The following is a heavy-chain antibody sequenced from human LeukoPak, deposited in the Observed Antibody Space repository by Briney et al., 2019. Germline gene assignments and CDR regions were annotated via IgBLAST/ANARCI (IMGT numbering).Heavy chain of an antibody. CDR2: SIPIFGTA. D-gene: IGHD3-22*01. Sequence: ASVKVSCKASGGTFSSYAISWVRQAPGQGLEWMGRSIPIFGTANYAKKFQGRVTITTDESTSTAYMELSSLRSEDTAVYYCARETQYYYDSSGYWDYWGQGTLVTVSS. J-gene: IGHJ4*02. V-gene: IGHV1-69*05. CDR3: ARETQYYYDSSGYWDY. CDR1: GGTFSSYA.